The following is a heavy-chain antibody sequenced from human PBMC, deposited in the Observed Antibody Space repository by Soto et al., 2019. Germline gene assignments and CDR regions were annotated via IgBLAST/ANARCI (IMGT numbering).Heavy chain of an antibody. CDR1: GGSISSGGYY. CDR2: IYYSGST. J-gene: IGHJ4*02. V-gene: IGHV4-31*03. CDR3: ARATPVPTSFDY. Sequence: LSLTCTVSGGSISSGGYYWSWIRQHPGKGLEWIGYIYYSGSTYYNPSLKSRVTISVDTSKNQLSLKLSSVTAADTAVYYCARATPVPTSFDYWGQGTMLPV. D-gene: IGHD6-6*01.